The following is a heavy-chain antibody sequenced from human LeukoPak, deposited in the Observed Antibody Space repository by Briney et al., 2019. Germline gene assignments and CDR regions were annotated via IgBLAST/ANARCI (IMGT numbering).Heavy chain of an antibody. V-gene: IGHV4-61*01. CDR3: ARDRLGVGALN. CDR1: GDSVSSGTFY. J-gene: IGHJ2*01. D-gene: IGHD1-26*01. CDR2: ISYSGST. Sequence: PSETLSLTCTVSGDSVSSGTFYWSWIRQPPGKVLEWIGYISYSGSTNYNPSLKSRVTISVDTSKNQFSLKLSSVTTADTAVYYCARDRLGVGALNWGRGTLVTVSS.